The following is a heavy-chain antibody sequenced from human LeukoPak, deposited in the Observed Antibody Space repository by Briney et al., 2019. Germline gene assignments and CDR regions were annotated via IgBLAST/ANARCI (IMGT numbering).Heavy chain of an antibody. CDR1: GFTFSSYA. CDR2: ISGSGGST. Sequence: GGSLRLSCAASGFTFSSYAMSWVRQAPGKGLEWVSAISGSGGSTYYADSVKGRFTISRDNSKNTLYLQMNSLRAEDTAVYYCAKAIAAAPTYYYYYMDVWGKGTTVTVSS. D-gene: IGHD6-13*01. J-gene: IGHJ6*03. V-gene: IGHV3-23*01. CDR3: AKAIAAAPTYYYYYMDV.